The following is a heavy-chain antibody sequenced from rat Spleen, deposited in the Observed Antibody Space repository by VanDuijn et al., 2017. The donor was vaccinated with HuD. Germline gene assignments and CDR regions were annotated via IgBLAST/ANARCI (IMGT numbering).Heavy chain of an antibody. V-gene: IGHV3-1*01. Sequence: EVQLQESGPGLVKPSQSLSLTCSVTGYSITSNYWGWIRKFPGNKMEWMGYISYSGSTSYNPSLKSRISITRDTSKNQFFLQVNSVTTEDTATFYCAKTNNPYFYVMDAWGQGVMVTVSS. J-gene: IGHJ4*01. CDR1: GYSITSNY. CDR2: ISYSGST. CDR3: AKTNNPYFYVMDA. D-gene: IGHD3-4*01.